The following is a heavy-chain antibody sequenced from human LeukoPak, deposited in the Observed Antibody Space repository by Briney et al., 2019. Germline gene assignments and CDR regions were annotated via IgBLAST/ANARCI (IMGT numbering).Heavy chain of an antibody. D-gene: IGHD5-24*01. CDR1: GGSISSGPYY. CDR3: ARTSAGWLQYS. CDR2: IYSSGRT. J-gene: IGHJ4*02. Sequence: TLSLTCTVSGGSISSGPYYWSWIRQPAGKGLEWIGRIYSSGRTNYNPSLKSRVTISVDTSKNQFSLKLSSVTAADTAVYYCARTSAGWLQYSWGQGTLVTVSS. V-gene: IGHV4-61*02.